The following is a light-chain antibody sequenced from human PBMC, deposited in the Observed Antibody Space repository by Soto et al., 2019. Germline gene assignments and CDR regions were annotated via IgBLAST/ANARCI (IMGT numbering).Light chain of an antibody. Sequence: QSALTQPASVSGSPGQSITISGTGTSSDVGGDNFVSWYQQHPGKAPKLMIYEVSNRPSGVSNRFSGSKSGNTASLTISGLQAEDEGDYYSSSYTSTYTWVFGGGTKLTVL. CDR2: EVS. CDR1: SSDVGGDNF. J-gene: IGLJ3*02. CDR3: SSYTSTYTWV. V-gene: IGLV2-14*01.